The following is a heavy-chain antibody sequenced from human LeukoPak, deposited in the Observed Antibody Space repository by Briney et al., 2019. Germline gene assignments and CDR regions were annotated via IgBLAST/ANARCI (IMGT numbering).Heavy chain of an antibody. Sequence: PSETLSLTCTVSGGSISSDDYYWSWIRQPPGKGLEWIGYIYYSGSTYYTPSLKSRVTISVDTSRNQFSLKLSSVTAADTAVYYCARDSPSTSGSYYRLFDYWGQGTLVTVSS. CDR2: IYYSGST. CDR1: GGSISSDDYY. V-gene: IGHV4-30-4*01. CDR3: ARDSPSTSGSYYRLFDY. D-gene: IGHD3-10*01. J-gene: IGHJ4*02.